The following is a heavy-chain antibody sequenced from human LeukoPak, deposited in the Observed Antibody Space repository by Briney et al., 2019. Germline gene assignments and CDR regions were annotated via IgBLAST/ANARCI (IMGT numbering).Heavy chain of an antibody. D-gene: IGHD3-10*01. V-gene: IGHV1-69*13. CDR2: IIPIFGTA. Sequence: SVKVSCKASGYTFTSYYMHWVRQAPGQGLEWMGGIIPIFGTANYAQKFQGRVTITADESTSTAYMELSSLRSEDTAVYYCACDAARGVISADYWGQGTLVTVSS. CDR1: GYTFTSYY. CDR3: ACDAARGVISADY. J-gene: IGHJ4*02.